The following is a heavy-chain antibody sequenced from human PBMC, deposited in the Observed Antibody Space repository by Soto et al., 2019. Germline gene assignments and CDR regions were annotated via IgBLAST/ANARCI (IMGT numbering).Heavy chain of an antibody. Sequence: GGSLRLFCAASGFTFSSYAMHWVRQAPGKGLEWVAVISYDGSNKYYADSVKGRFTISRDNSKNTLYLQMNSLRAEDTAVYYCARPPRDTIFGVVINSPLDYWGQGTLVTVSS. V-gene: IGHV3-30-3*01. CDR3: ARPPRDTIFGVVINSPLDY. J-gene: IGHJ4*02. D-gene: IGHD3-3*01. CDR2: ISYDGSNK. CDR1: GFTFSSYA.